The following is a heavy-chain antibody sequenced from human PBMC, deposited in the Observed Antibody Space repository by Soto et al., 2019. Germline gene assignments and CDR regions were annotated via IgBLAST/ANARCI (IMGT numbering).Heavy chain of an antibody. Sequence: APVKVSCEASGYTCTSYYMHCVRQAHGHGLQWMGIINPSGGSTSYAQKLQGRVTMTRDTSTSTVYMEMSSLRSEDTAVYYCARDLNYDVWSGPIVFYGMDVWGQGTRVTVSS. J-gene: IGHJ6*02. D-gene: IGHD3-3*01. CDR3: ARDLNYDVWSGPIVFYGMDV. CDR2: INPSGGST. CDR1: GYTCTSYY. V-gene: IGHV1-46*01.